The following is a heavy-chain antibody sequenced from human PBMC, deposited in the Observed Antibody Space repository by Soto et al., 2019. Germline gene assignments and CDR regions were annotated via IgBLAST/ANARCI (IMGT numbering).Heavy chain of an antibody. CDR3: AWVVSSSGYHDAFDI. CDR1: GYTFTSYY. D-gene: IGHD3-22*01. CDR2: INPSGGST. V-gene: IGHV1-46*01. Sequence: ASVKVSCKASGYTFTSYYMHWVRQAPGQGLEWMGIINPSGGSTSYAQKFQGRVTMTRDTSTSTVYMELSSLRSEDTAAYYCAWVVSSSGYHDAFDIWGQGTMVTVSS. J-gene: IGHJ3*02.